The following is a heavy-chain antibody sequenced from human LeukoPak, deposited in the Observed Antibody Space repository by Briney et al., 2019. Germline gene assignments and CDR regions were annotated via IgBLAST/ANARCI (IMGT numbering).Heavy chain of an antibody. CDR3: ARASSIAAAGTGDAFDI. V-gene: IGHV1-18*01. Sequence: ASVKVSCKASGYTFTSYGISWVRQAPGQGLEWMGWISAYNGNTNYAQKLQGRVTMTTDTSTSTAYMELRSLRSDDTAVYYCARASSIAAAGTGDAFDIWGQGTMVTVSS. J-gene: IGHJ3*02. CDR1: GYTFTSYG. CDR2: ISAYNGNT. D-gene: IGHD6-13*01.